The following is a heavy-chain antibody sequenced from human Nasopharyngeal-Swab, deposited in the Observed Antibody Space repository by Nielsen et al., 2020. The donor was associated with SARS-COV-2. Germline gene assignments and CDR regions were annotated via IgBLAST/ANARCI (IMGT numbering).Heavy chain of an antibody. CDR3: ARDVVVVAASYYYYYGMDV. Sequence: GESLKISCAASGFTFSSYGMHWVRQAPGKGLEWVAVIWYDGSNKYYADSVKGRFTISRDNSKNTLYLQMNSLRAEDTAVYYCARDVVVVAASYYYYYGMDVWGQGTTVTVSS. CDR2: IWYDGSNK. J-gene: IGHJ6*02. V-gene: IGHV3-33*01. D-gene: IGHD2-15*01. CDR1: GFTFSSYG.